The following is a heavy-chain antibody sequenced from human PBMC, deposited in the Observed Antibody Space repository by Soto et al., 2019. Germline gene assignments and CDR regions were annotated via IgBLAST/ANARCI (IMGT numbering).Heavy chain of an antibody. CDR3: ARDPGYSNYSPAFDI. D-gene: IGHD4-4*01. V-gene: IGHV3-64*01. J-gene: IGHJ3*02. CDR1: GFTFSSYA. Sequence: PGGSLRLSCAASGFTFSSYAMHWVRQAPGKGLEYVSAISSNGGSTYYANSVKGRFTISRDNSKNTLYLQIGSLRAEDMAVYYCARDPGYSNYSPAFDIWGQGTMVTVSS. CDR2: ISSNGGST.